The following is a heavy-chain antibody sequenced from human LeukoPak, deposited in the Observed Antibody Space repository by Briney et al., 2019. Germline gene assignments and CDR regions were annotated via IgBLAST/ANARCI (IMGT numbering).Heavy chain of an antibody. V-gene: IGHV1-2*02. D-gene: IGHD3-22*01. Sequence: ASVKVSCKASGYSFTDYYIHWVRQAPGQGPEWMGWINPKNGDTNYAQSFQGRVTLTRDTSISTAYMELSRLRSDDTAMYYCASLTYYYDSGGYYGLIKDAFDIWGQGTMVTVSS. CDR2: INPKNGDT. CDR1: GYSFTDYY. J-gene: IGHJ3*02. CDR3: ASLTYYYDSGGYYGLIKDAFDI.